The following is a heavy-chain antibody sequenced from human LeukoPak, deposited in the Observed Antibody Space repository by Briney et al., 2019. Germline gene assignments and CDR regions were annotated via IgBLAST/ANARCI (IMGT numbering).Heavy chain of an antibody. CDR3: ARTIVVVPAAHGL. CDR1: GYTFTSY. J-gene: IGHJ4*02. CDR2: ISAYNGNT. Sequence: ASVKVSCKASGYTFTSYVSWVRQAPGQGLEWMGWISAYNGNTNYAQKLQGRVTMTTDTSTSTAYMELRSLRSDDTAVYYCARTIVVVPAAHGLWGQGTLVTVSS. D-gene: IGHD2-2*01. V-gene: IGHV1-18*01.